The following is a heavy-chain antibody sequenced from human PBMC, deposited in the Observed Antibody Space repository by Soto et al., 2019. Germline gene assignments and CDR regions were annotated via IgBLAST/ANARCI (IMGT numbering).Heavy chain of an antibody. Sequence: GDSLKIPCKGSGYSFTSYWISWVRQMPGKGLEWMGRIDPSDSYTNYSPSFQGHVTISADKSISTAYLQWSSLKASDTAMYYCASSPRGYCSSTSCRELGNYYGMDVWGQGTTVTVSS. CDR3: ASSPRGYCSSTSCRELGNYYGMDV. V-gene: IGHV5-10-1*01. CDR2: IDPSDSYT. D-gene: IGHD2-2*01. J-gene: IGHJ6*02. CDR1: GYSFTSYW.